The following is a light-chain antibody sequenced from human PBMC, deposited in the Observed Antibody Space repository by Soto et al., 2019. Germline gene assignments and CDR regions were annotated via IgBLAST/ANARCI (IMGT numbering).Light chain of an antibody. CDR2: ETS. V-gene: IGLV1-51*01. Sequence: QSVLTQPPSVSAAPGQKVTISCSGASSNIGNNYVSWYQQLPGTAPKLLIYETSNRPSGIPDRFSGSKSGPSATLGITGLQTGDEVDYYCATWDSSLSAVLFGGGTKLTVL. CDR1: SSNIGNNY. CDR3: ATWDSSLSAVL. J-gene: IGLJ2*01.